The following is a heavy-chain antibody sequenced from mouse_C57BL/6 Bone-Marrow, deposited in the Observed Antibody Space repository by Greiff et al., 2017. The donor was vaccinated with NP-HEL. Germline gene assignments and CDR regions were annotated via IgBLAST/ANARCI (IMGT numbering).Heavy chain of an antibody. CDR1: GYTFTDYY. CDR3: ARLDSSGYVGYFDY. V-gene: IGHV1-19*01. Sequence: EVQLQQSGPVLVKPGASVKMSCKASGYTFTDYYMNWVKQSHGKSLEWIGVFIPYNGGTSYNQKFKGKATLTVDKSSSTAYMELNSLTSEDSAVYYCARLDSSGYVGYFDYWGQGTTLTVSS. CDR2: FIPYNGGT. D-gene: IGHD3-2*02. J-gene: IGHJ2*01.